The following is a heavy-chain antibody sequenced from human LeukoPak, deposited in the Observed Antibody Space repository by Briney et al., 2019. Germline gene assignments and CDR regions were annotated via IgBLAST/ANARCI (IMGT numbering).Heavy chain of an antibody. CDR3: AKDRGATFNWFDP. Sequence: GGSLRLSCAASGFTFSSYAMSWVRQAPGKGLEWVPAISGSGGSTYYADSVKGRFTISRDNSKNTPYLQMNSLRAEDTAVYYCAKDRGATFNWFDPWGQGTLVTVSS. CDR1: GFTFSSYA. D-gene: IGHD1-26*01. CDR2: ISGSGGST. V-gene: IGHV3-23*01. J-gene: IGHJ5*02.